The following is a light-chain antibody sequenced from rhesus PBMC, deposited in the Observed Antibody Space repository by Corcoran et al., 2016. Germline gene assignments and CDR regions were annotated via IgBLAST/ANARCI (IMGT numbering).Light chain of an antibody. J-gene: IGKJ2*01. CDR2: AAS. CDR1: QGISNN. CDR3: QQSNNLYN. V-gene: IGKV1-33*01. Sequence: DIQMTQSPSSLSASVGDRVTITCHASQGISNNLAWYQLKPGKVPKLLIYAASTLHSGVASSLSGSGSGTDFTLTVSSLEPDDVGVYCCQQSNNLYNFGLGTKVEVK.